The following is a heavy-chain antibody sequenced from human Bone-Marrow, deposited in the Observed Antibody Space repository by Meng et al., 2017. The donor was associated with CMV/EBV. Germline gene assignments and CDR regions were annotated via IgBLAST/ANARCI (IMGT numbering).Heavy chain of an antibody. D-gene: IGHD1/OR15-1a*01. Sequence: GGSLRLSCAASGFTFSSYSMSWIRQAPGKGLEWVSAGRSGGDTFYADFVKGRFTVSRDNSKNTLYLQLNSLRVEDTAVYFCARVGTYALDVWGRGTMV. V-gene: IGHV3-23*01. CDR3: ARVGTYALDV. CDR1: GFTFSSYS. CDR2: GRSGGDT. J-gene: IGHJ3*01.